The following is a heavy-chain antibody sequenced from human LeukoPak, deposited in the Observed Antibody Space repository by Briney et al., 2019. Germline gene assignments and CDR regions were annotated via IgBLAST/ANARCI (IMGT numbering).Heavy chain of an antibody. CDR3: AKDHYYDSSGYYAY. Sequence: PGGSLRLSCAASGFTFSSYWMHWVRQAPGKGLEWVGVATIDERSVFCADSVQGWFTISRDNSKNTLYLQMNSLRAEDTAVYYCAKDHYYDSSGYYAYWGQGTLVTVSS. J-gene: IGHJ4*02. D-gene: IGHD3-22*01. CDR2: ATIDERSV. V-gene: IGHV3-30*18. CDR1: GFTFSSYW.